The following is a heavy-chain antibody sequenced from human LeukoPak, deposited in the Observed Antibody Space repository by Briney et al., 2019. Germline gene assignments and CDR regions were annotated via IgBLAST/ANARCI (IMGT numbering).Heavy chain of an antibody. CDR1: GFTFGSYG. Sequence: GGSLRLSCAASGFTFGSYGMHWVRQAPGKGLEWVAVISYDGSNKYYADSVKGRFTISRDNSKNTLYLQMNSLRAEDTAAYYCAKDGGIAVAGTFDYWGQGTLVTVSS. CDR3: AKDGGIAVAGTFDY. J-gene: IGHJ4*02. D-gene: IGHD6-19*01. V-gene: IGHV3-30*18. CDR2: ISYDGSNK.